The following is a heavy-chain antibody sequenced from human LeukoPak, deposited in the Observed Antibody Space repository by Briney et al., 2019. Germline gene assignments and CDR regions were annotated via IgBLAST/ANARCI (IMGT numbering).Heavy chain of an antibody. V-gene: IGHV1-2*02. J-gene: IGHJ4*02. D-gene: IGHD3-10*01. CDR1: GYRFTTYY. CDR2: INPNSGGT. Sequence: ASVKVSCKVSGYRFTTYYIHWVRQAPGQGLEWMGWINPNSGGTNYAQKFQGRVTMTRDTSISTAYMELSRLRSDDTAVYYCARVRGSGSYQRRYFDYWGQGTLVTVSS. CDR3: ARVRGSGSYQRRYFDY.